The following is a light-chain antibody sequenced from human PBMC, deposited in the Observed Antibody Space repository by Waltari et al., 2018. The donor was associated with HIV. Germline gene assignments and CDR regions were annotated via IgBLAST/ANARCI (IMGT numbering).Light chain of an antibody. Sequence: QSALTQPASVSGFPGQSINISCTGISTDSRFYQYVSWYQQHPGSVPRLIIYDINSRPSGVSDHFSGSKSGNSASLTISGLQSGDEAQYYCASNRFDYTLIFGGGTKLTVL. CDR1: STDSRFYQY. CDR3: ASNRFDYTLI. J-gene: IGLJ2*01. CDR2: DIN. V-gene: IGLV2-14*03.